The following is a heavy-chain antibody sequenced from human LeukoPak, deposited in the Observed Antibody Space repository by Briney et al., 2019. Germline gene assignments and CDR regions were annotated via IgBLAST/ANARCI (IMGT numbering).Heavy chain of an antibody. CDR1: GFTFSDYY. V-gene: IGHV3-11*03. J-gene: IGHJ6*03. CDR2: ISSSSSYI. Sequence: KSGGSLRLSCAASGFTFSDYYMSWIRQAPGKGLEWVSSISSSSSYIYYADSVKGRFTISRDNSKNTLYLQMNSLRAEDTAVYYCAKNPPYYYMDVWGKGTTVTVSS. CDR3: AKNPPYYYMDV.